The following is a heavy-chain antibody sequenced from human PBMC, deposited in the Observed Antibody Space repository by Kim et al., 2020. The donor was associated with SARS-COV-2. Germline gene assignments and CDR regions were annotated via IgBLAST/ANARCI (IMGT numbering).Heavy chain of an antibody. Sequence: KTKYSQEFQGRVTFTKDTSASTAYMEVSSLRSEDTAIFYCATWFGSCYDYWGQGTLVTVSS. CDR3: ATWFGSCYDY. V-gene: IGHV1-3*01. J-gene: IGHJ4*02. D-gene: IGHD3-10*01. CDR2: KT.